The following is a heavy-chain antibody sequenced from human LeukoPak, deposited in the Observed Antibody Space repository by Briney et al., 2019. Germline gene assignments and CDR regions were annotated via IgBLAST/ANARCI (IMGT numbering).Heavy chain of an antibody. CDR3: ARLGRSRSFDI. D-gene: IGHD1-14*01. CDR2: IYHSGST. J-gene: IGHJ3*02. V-gene: IGHV4-30-2*01. Sequence: SQTLSLTCAVSGGSISSGGYSWSWIRQPPGKGLEWIGYIYHSGSTYYNPSLKSRVTISVDRSKNQFSLKLSSVTAADTAVYYCARLGRSRSFDIWGQGTMVTVSS. CDR1: GGSISSGGYS.